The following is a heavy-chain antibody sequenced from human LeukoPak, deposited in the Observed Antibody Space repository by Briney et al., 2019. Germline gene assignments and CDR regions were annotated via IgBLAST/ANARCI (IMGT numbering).Heavy chain of an antibody. J-gene: IGHJ4*02. V-gene: IGHV3-23*01. CDR3: ANQGDGYNYELGYFDY. D-gene: IGHD5-24*01. CDR1: GFTFSSYA. Sequence: GGSLRLSCAASGFTFSSYAMSWVHQAPGKGLEWVSAISGSGGSTYYADSVKGRFTISRDNSKNTLYLQMNSLRAEDTAVYYCANQGDGYNYELGYFDYWGQGTLVTVSS. CDR2: ISGSGGST.